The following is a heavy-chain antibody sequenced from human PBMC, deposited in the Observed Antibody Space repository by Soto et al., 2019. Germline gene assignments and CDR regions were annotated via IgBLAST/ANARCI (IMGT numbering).Heavy chain of an antibody. CDR1: GFTFSSYS. D-gene: IGHD3-22*01. Sequence: GGSLRLSCAASGFTFSSYSTNWVRQAPGKGLEWVSSISSSSSYIYYADSVKGRFTISRDNAKNSLYLQMNSLRAEDTAVYYCARAPYYYDSSKTLDYWGQGTLVTISS. CDR2: ISSSSSYI. CDR3: ARAPYYYDSSKTLDY. J-gene: IGHJ4*02. V-gene: IGHV3-21*01.